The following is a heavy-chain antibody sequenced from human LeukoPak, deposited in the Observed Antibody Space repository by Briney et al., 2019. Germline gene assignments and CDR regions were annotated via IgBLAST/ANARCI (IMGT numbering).Heavy chain of an antibody. CDR3: ARAGATAVY. V-gene: IGHV3-48*01. Sequence: GGSLRLSCAASGFTFSSYSMSWVRQAPGKGLEWVSYISSSSSTTYYADSVKGRFTISRDNAKNSLYLQMNSLRAEDTAVYYCARAGATAVYWGQGTLVTVSS. D-gene: IGHD1-26*01. CDR1: GFTFSSYS. J-gene: IGHJ4*02. CDR2: ISSSSSTT.